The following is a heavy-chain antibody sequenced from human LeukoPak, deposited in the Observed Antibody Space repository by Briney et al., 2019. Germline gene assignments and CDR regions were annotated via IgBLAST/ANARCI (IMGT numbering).Heavy chain of an antibody. Sequence: ASVKVSCKASGYTFTSYDINWVRPATGQGLEWMGWMNPNSGNTGYAQKFQGRVTMTRNTSISTAYMELSSLRSEDTAVYYCARAPSLWFGELLGYWGQGTLVTVSS. CDR3: ARAPSLWFGELLGY. J-gene: IGHJ4*02. D-gene: IGHD3-10*01. CDR1: GYTFTSYD. V-gene: IGHV1-8*01. CDR2: MNPNSGNT.